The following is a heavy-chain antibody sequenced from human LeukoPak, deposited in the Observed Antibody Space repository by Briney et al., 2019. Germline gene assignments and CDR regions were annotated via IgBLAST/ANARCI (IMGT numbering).Heavy chain of an antibody. J-gene: IGHJ4*02. V-gene: IGHV3-23*01. D-gene: IGHD3-16*01. Sequence: GGSLRLSCAASGFTFAAYAMTWVRQAPGKGLEWVSLISGSSGCTYYADVVKGRFTISRDKSKNALYVRMNSLRAGDTAVDYGAHWGSPGAFDYWGQGTLVTVAS. CDR1: GFTFAAYA. CDR3: AHWGSPGAFDY. CDR2: ISGSSGCT.